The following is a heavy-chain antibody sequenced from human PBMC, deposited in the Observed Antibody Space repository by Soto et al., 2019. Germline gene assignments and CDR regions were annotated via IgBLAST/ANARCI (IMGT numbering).Heavy chain of an antibody. CDR2: INPNNGDT. CDR3: ARHSGYDYVFDY. J-gene: IGHJ4*02. D-gene: IGHD5-12*01. Sequence: QVQLVQSGAEVKKPGASVKVSCKASGYTFTGYYIHWVRQAPGQGLGWMGWINPNNGDTNYARKLQGRVTMTRDTSTSTAYMEMSSLTFDDTAVYYCARHSGYDYVFDYWGQGTLVTVSS. V-gene: IGHV1-2*02. CDR1: GYTFTGYY.